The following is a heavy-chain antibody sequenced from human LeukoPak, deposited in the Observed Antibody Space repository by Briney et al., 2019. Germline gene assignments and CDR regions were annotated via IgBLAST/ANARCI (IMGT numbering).Heavy chain of an antibody. CDR2: IYYSGST. V-gene: IGHV4-59*01. Sequence: PSETLSLTCTVSGGSISSDYWSWIRQPPGKGLEWIGYIYYSGSTNYNPSLKSRVTISVDTSKNQFSLKLSSVTAADTAVYYCARALAAAGTHFDYWGQGTLVTVSS. D-gene: IGHD6-13*01. CDR3: ARALAAAGTHFDY. J-gene: IGHJ4*02. CDR1: GGSISSDY.